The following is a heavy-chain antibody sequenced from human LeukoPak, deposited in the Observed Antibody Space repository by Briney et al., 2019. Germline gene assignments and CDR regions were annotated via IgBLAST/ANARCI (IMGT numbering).Heavy chain of an antibody. V-gene: IGHV4-34*01. CDR3: ASGIYDILTGYSGSWFDP. CDR1: GGSFSGYY. Sequence: SETLSLTCAVYGGSFSGYYWSWIRQPPGKGLEWIGEINHSGSTNYNPSPKSRATISVDTSKNQFSLKLSSVTAADTAVYYCASGIYDILTGYSGSWFDPWGQGTLVTVSS. CDR2: INHSGST. D-gene: IGHD3-9*01. J-gene: IGHJ5*02.